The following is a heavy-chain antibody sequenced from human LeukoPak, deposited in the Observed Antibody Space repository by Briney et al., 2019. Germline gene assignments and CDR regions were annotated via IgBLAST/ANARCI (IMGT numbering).Heavy chain of an antibody. V-gene: IGHV4-59*01. J-gene: IGHJ6*02. Sequence: SETLSLTCTVSGGSISSYYWSWIRQPPGKGLEWIGYIYYSGSTNYNPSLKSRVTISVDTSKNQFSLKLSSVTAADTAVYYCARDSGSPPYGMDVWGQGTTVTVSS. CDR3: ARDSGSPPYGMDV. D-gene: IGHD6-6*01. CDR2: IYYSGST. CDR1: GGSISSYY.